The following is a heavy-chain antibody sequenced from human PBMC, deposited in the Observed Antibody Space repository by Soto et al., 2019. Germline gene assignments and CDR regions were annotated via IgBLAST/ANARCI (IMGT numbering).Heavy chain of an antibody. CDR1: GFSFSNFG. D-gene: IGHD2-15*01. V-gene: IGHV3-30*03. Sequence: QVQLVESGGGVVQRGRALRLSCAASGFSFSNFGMHWVRQAPGKGLEWVAAISADGSDKYFSGSVKGRFTISRDNSKNTLFLQMNSLRVEHTAVYYCVRGSDVARQELDYWGQGTLVTVSS. CDR2: ISADGSDK. CDR3: VRGSDVARQELDY. J-gene: IGHJ4*02.